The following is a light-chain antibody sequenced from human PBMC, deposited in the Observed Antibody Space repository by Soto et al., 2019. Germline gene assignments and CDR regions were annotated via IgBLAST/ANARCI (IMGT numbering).Light chain of an antibody. Sequence: IVLTQSPGTLSLSPGERATLSCRASQSVASRNLAWYQQKSGQAPRLLIYGASSRAIHTPDRFSGSGSGTDFTLTISGLEPEDFAVYYCQQYGSSGTFGQGTKVDI. J-gene: IGKJ1*01. CDR2: GAS. V-gene: IGKV3-20*01. CDR1: QSVASRN. CDR3: QQYGSSGT.